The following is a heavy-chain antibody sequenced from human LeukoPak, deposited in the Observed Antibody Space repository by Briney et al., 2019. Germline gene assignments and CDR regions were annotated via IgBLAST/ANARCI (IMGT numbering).Heavy chain of an antibody. V-gene: IGHV3-21*01. D-gene: IGHD6-19*01. CDR1: GFTFSSYS. Sequence: SGGSLRLSCAASGFTFSSYSMNWVRQAPGKGLEWVSSISSSSGYIYYADSVKGRFTIPRDNAKNSLYLQMNSLRAEDTAVYYCARDSGTSYSSGWYDYWGQGTLVTVSS. CDR3: ARDSGTSYSSGWYDY. CDR2: ISSSSGYI. J-gene: IGHJ4*02.